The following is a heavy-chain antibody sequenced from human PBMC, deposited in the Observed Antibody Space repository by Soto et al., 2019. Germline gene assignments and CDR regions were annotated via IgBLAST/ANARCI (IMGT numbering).Heavy chain of an antibody. V-gene: IGHV1-18*01. CDR1: GYPFPCYG. Sequence: ASVKVSCKASGYPFPCYGISWVRQAPGQGLEWMGWISAYNGNTNYAQKLPGRVTMTTDTATSTAYMELRSLRSDDTAVYYCARMPHYGSGYYPLDYRGQ. J-gene: IGHJ4*02. CDR2: ISAYNGNT. D-gene: IGHD3-22*01. CDR3: ARMPHYGSGYYPLDY.